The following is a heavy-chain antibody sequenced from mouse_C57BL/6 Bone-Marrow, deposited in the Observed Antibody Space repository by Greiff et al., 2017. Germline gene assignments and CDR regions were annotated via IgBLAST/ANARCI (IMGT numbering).Heavy chain of an antibody. CDR2: IDPSDSYT. J-gene: IGHJ1*03. Sequence: QVQLQQPGAELVKPGASVKLSCKASGYTFTSYWMQWVKQRPGQGLEWIGEIDPSDSYTNYNQKFKGKATLTVDTSSSTAYMQLSSLTSEDSAVYDCCAYYSNPYWYFDVWGTGTTVTVSS. CDR3: CAYYSNPYWYFDV. D-gene: IGHD2-5*01. V-gene: IGHV1-50*01. CDR1: GYTFTSYW.